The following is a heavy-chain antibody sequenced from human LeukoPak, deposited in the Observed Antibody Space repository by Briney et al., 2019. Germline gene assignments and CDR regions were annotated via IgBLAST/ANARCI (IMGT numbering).Heavy chain of an antibody. CDR3: ARDPNSSPSRFDY. CDR1: GFTFSSYA. D-gene: IGHD6-13*01. CDR2: ISYDGSNK. Sequence: GGSLRLSCAASGFTFSSYAMHWVRQAPGKGLEWVAVISYDGSNKYADSVKGRFTISRDNSKNTLYLQMNSLRAKDTAVYYCARDPNSSPSRFDYWGQGTLVTVSS. V-gene: IGHV3-30-3*01. J-gene: IGHJ4*02.